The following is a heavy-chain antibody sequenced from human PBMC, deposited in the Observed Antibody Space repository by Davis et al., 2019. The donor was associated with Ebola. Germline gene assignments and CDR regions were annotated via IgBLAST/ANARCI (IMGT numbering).Heavy chain of an antibody. J-gene: IGHJ6*04. CDR3: ARDWAGLDV. D-gene: IGHD3-16*01. CDR1: IFNFSTYG. V-gene: IGHV3-7*01. CDR2: IPHVGSEK. Sequence: GESLKISCAASIFNFSTYGMTWVRQAPGKGLEWVATIPHVGSEKYYVDSVKGRFTSSRDNAKNSLYLQMNSLRVEDTAVYYCARDWAGLDVWGKGTTVTVSS.